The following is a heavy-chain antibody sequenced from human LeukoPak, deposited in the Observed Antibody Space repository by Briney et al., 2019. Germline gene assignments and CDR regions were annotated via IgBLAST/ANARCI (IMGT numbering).Heavy chain of an antibody. CDR3: ARRGSGWYVDY. J-gene: IGHJ4*02. D-gene: IGHD6-19*01. CDR1: GYTFTSYW. Sequence: GESLKISCKGSGYTFTSYWIGWVRQLPGKGLEWMGIIYPGDSDTRYSPSFQGQVSISVDKSISTAYLQWTSLKASDTAMYYCARRGSGWYVDYWGQGTLVTVSS. V-gene: IGHV5-51*01. CDR2: IYPGDSDT.